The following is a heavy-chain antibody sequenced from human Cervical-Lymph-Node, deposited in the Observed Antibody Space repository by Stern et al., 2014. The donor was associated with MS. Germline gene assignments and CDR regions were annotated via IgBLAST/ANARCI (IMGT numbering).Heavy chain of an antibody. CDR3: ARQGSGVTIPFDY. CDR1: FVSLSIISYY. Sequence: QLQLQESFPSPLTPPYTLPPPPTSPFVSLSIISYYCGFIRQPPGKGLEWIGGSYYRGSGNYNRPLKSGVTISVDRSKNQFSLKRGSVTAADTAVYYCARQGSGVTIPFDYWGQGTLVTVSS. V-gene: IGHV4-39*01. J-gene: IGHJ4*02. CDR2: SYYRGSG. D-gene: IGHD3-3*01.